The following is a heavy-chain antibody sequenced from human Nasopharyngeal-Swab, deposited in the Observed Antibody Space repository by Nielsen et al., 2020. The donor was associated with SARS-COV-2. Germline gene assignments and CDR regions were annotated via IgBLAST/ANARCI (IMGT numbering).Heavy chain of an antibody. CDR2: ISYDGSNK. CDR1: GFTFSRYG. D-gene: IGHD4-17*01. CDR3: ASPGLWYGDYEPFDY. V-gene: IGHV3-30*03. J-gene: IGHJ4*02. Sequence: GESLKIYCAASGFTFSRYGMHWVRQAPGKGLEWVAVISYDGSNKYYADSVKGRFTISRDNSKNTLYLQMNSLRAEDTAVYYCASPGLWYGDYEPFDYWGQGTLVTVSS.